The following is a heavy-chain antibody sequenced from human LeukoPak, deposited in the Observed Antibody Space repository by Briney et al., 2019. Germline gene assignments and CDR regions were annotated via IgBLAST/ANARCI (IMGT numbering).Heavy chain of an antibody. D-gene: IGHD3-9*01. Sequence: ASVTVSCKASGYSFTSYYMYWVRQAPGQGLEWMAWTSVNNGDTKYGQKFQGRVTVTTDTSTSTVYLELRRLRPDDTAVYYCVRDQYLNVMTGFDDWGQGTLVTVSS. CDR3: VRDQYLNVMTGFDD. V-gene: IGHV1-18*04. J-gene: IGHJ4*02. CDR1: GYSFTSYY. CDR2: TSVNNGDT.